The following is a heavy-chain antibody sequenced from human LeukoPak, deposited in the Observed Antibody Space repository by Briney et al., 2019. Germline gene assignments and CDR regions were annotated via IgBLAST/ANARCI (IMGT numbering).Heavy chain of an antibody. D-gene: IGHD3-10*01. V-gene: IGHV1-58*01. Sequence: GTSVKVSCKASGSTFSTSAVQWVRQARGQRLEWIGRIVVGSGSTNSAQKFQERVTITRDTSTSTVYTELSSLRSEDTAVYYCAAELWFGELWGFEYWGQGTLVTVSS. CDR1: GSTFSTSA. CDR3: AAELWFGELWGFEY. CDR2: IVVGSGST. J-gene: IGHJ4*02.